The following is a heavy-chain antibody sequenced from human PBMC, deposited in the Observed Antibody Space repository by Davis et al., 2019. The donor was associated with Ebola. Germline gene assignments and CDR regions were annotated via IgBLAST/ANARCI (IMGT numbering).Heavy chain of an antibody. V-gene: IGHV3-30*18. CDR1: GFTFSSYG. D-gene: IGHD6-6*01. Sequence: PGGSLRLSCAASGFTFSSYGMHWVRQAPGKGLEWVAVISYDGSNKYYADSVKGRFTISRDNSKNTLYLQMNSLRAEDTAVYYCAKDYIAAPDHWGQGTLVTVSS. J-gene: IGHJ5*02. CDR3: AKDYIAAPDH. CDR2: ISYDGSNK.